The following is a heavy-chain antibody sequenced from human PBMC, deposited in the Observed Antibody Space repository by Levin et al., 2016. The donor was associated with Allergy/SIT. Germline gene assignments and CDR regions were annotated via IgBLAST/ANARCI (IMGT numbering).Heavy chain of an antibody. CDR3: ARGGTTETTSYGVDV. J-gene: IGHJ6*02. CDR2: IYYSGSA. CDR1: GGSISSYY. V-gene: IGHV4-59*01. D-gene: IGHD1-1*01. Sequence: SETLSLTCTVSGGSISSYYWNWIRQPPGKGLEWIGYIYYSGSANYNPSLKSRVTISVDTSKNQFSLQLSSVTAADTAVYYCARGGTTETTSYGVDVWGLETTVTVSS.